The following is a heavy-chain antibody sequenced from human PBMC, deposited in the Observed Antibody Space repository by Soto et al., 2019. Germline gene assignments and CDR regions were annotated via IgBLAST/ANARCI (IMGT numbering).Heavy chain of an antibody. J-gene: IGHJ4*02. Sequence: EVQLVESGGGLVQPGGSLRLSCAASGFTFSSYSMNWVRQAPGKGLEWVSYISSSSSTIYYADSVKGRFTISTDNTKNSSYLQMSCLRDEDTAVYYCARDIDSSGYYYLSFGYFDYWGQGTLVTVSS. CDR2: ISSSSSTI. CDR1: GFTFSSYS. D-gene: IGHD3-22*01. V-gene: IGHV3-48*02. CDR3: ARDIDSSGYYYLSFGYFDY.